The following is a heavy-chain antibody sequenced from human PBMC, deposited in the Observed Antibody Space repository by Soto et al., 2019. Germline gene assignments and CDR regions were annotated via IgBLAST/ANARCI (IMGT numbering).Heavy chain of an antibody. CDR2: ISAYNGNT. D-gene: IGHD2-2*01. Sequence: AAVKVSCKASGYTFTSDGISWMRQAPGQGRGWMGWISAYNGNTNYAQKLQGRVTMTTDTSTSTAYMELRSLRSDDTAVYYCARVVGVVVPAAMLDYCYYYIDVWGKGTTVTVSS. J-gene: IGHJ6*03. CDR3: ARVVGVVVPAAMLDYCYYYIDV. V-gene: IGHV1-18*01. CDR1: GYTFTSDG.